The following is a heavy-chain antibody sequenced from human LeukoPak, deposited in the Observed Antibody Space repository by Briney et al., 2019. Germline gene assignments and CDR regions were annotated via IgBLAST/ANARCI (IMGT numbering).Heavy chain of an antibody. J-gene: IGHJ2*01. CDR2: INPYSGGT. CDR1: GYSFTGYY. D-gene: IGHD6-19*01. V-gene: IGHV1-2*02. CDR3: ARSGSSGWYHFDL. Sequence: GASVKVSCKASGYSFTGYYMNWVRQAPGQGLEWMGWINPYSGGTNYAQTFQGRVIMTRDTAISTAYMELSRLRSDDTAVYYCARSGSSGWYHFDLWGRGTLVTVSS.